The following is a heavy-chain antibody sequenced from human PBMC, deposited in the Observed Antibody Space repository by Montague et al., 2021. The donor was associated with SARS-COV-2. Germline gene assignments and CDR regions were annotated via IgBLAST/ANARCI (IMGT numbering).Heavy chain of an antibody. CDR1: GFTFSSYA. Sequence: SLSLSCAASGFTFSSYAMLWVRQAPGKGLEWVAVISYDGSNKYYADSVKGRFTISRDNSKNTLYLQMNSLRAEDTAVYYCARPTSGSYLGAFDYWGQGTLVTVSS. CDR2: ISYDGSNK. CDR3: ARPTSGSYLGAFDY. D-gene: IGHD1-26*01. J-gene: IGHJ4*02. V-gene: IGHV3-30-3*01.